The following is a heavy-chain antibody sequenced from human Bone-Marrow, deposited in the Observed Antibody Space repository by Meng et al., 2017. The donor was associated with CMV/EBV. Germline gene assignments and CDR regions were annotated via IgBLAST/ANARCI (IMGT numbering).Heavy chain of an antibody. J-gene: IGHJ5*02. V-gene: IGHV4-34*01. Sequence: SETLSPPCAVYGGSFSGYYWSWIRQLPGKGVEWIREINHSGSTNYKPSLKRRVTISVDTSKNQFSLKLSPVTAADTAVYYCARPSSSSEWFDPWGQGTLVTVSS. CDR3: ARPSSSSEWFDP. CDR1: GGSFSGYY. D-gene: IGHD6-6*01. CDR2: INHSGST.